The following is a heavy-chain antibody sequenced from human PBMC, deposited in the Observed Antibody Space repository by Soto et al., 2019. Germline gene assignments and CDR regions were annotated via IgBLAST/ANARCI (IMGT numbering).Heavy chain of an antibody. CDR2: IYYSGNT. CDR1: GDSISSDGYC. J-gene: IGHJ5*02. Sequence: QVQLQESGPGLVKPSQTLSLTCTVSGDSISSDGYCWSWIRQHPGKGLEWVGSIYYSGNTYYNPSLKSRVSISVDTSKNQFSLKVSSVTAADTAVYYCARDATTVGKSWFDPWGQGTLVTVSS. V-gene: IGHV4-31*03. CDR3: ARDATTVGKSWFDP. D-gene: IGHD4-17*01.